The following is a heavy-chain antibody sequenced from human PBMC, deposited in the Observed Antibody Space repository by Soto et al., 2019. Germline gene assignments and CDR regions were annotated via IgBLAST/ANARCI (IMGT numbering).Heavy chain of an antibody. CDR3: AKSAPMDAGDKYYYDF. CDR1: GGTFSTFG. D-gene: IGHD4-17*01. Sequence: ASVKVSCKASGGTFSTFGISWVRQAPGQGLEWMGGIIPFFGTAGYSQKFEDRITITADESTNTVYMDLRSLTSEDTAIYYCAKSAPMDAGDKYYYDFWGQGALVTVSS. V-gene: IGHV1-69*13. J-gene: IGHJ4*02. CDR2: IIPFFGTA.